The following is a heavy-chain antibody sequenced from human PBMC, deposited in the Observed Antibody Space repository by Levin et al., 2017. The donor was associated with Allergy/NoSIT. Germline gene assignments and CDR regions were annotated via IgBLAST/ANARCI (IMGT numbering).Heavy chain of an antibody. D-gene: IGHD5-18*01. Sequence: KPSETLSLTCAVYGGSFSGYYWSWIRQPPGKGLEWIGEINHSGSTNYNPSLKSRVTISVDTSKNQFSLKLSSVTAADTAVYYCARALNVDTAMLPDYWGQGTLVTVSS. CDR1: GGSFSGYY. CDR3: ARALNVDTAMLPDY. J-gene: IGHJ4*02. V-gene: IGHV4-34*01. CDR2: INHSGST.